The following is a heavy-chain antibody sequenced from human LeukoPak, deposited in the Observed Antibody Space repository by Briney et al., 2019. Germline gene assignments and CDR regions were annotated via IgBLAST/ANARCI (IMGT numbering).Heavy chain of an antibody. V-gene: IGHV1-69*05. CDR3: ARSRMSDAFDI. CDR2: IIPIFGTA. D-gene: IGHD2-2*01. Sequence: GSSVKVSCKASGGTFSSYAISWVRQAPGQGLEWMGGIIPIFGTANYAQKFQGRVTMTRDTSISTAYMELSRLRSDDTALYYCARSRMSDAFDIWGQGTMVTVSS. CDR1: GGTFSSYA. J-gene: IGHJ3*02.